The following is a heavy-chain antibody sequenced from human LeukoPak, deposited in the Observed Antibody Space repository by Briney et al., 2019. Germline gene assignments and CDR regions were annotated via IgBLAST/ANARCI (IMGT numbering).Heavy chain of an antibody. CDR1: GFTFSTYN. D-gene: IGHD2/OR15-2a*01. CDR3: AISNSK. CDR2: ISSSSSTI. Sequence: GGSLRLSCAASGFTFSTYNMNWVRQAPGRGLEWIYFISSSSSTIYYADSVNGRFTISRDNAKNSLYLQMNSLRDEDTAVYHCAISNSKWGQGTLVIVSS. V-gene: IGHV3-48*02. J-gene: IGHJ4*02.